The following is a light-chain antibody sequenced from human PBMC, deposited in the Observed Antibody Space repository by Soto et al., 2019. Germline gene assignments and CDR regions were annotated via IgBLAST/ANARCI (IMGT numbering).Light chain of an antibody. CDR2: VAS. CDR3: QKYNSAPWT. V-gene: IGKV1-27*01. Sequence: DIQMTQSPSSLSASVGDRVTITCRASQGISNYLAWYQQQPGKVPKLLIYVASTLQSGVPSRFIGSGSGTDFTLTISSLQPEDVATYYCQKYNSAPWTFGQGTKVESK. CDR1: QGISNY. J-gene: IGKJ1*01.